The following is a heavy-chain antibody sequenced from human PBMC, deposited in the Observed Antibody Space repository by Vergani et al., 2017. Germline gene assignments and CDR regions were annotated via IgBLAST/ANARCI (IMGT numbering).Heavy chain of an antibody. D-gene: IGHD3-16*02. Sequence: EVQLVQSGAEVKKPGESLKISCKGSGYSFTSYWIGWVRQMPGKGLECMGIIYPGDSDTRYSPSFQGQVTISPDKSISTAYLQWSSLKASDTAMYYCARNEGLYDYVWGSYHDDAFDIWGQGTMVTVSS. J-gene: IGHJ3*02. CDR3: ARNEGLYDYVWGSYHDDAFDI. CDR2: IYPGDSDT. CDR1: GYSFTSYW. V-gene: IGHV5-51*01.